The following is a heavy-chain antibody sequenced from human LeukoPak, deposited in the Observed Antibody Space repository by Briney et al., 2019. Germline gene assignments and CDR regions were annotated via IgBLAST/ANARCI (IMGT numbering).Heavy chain of an antibody. CDR2: INPSGGST. J-gene: IGHJ3*02. V-gene: IGHV1-46*01. D-gene: IGHD2-2*02. CDR3: ARDSSCSSTSCYNDAFDI. Sequence: ASVKVPCKASGYTFTSYYMHWVRQAPGQGLEWMGIINPSGGSTSYAQKFQGRVTMTRDTSTSTVYMELSSLRSEDTAVYYCARDSSCSSTSCYNDAFDIWGQGTMVTVSS. CDR1: GYTFTSYY.